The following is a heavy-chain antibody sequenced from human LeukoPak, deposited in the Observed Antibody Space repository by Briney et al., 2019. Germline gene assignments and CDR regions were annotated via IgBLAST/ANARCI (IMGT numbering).Heavy chain of an antibody. V-gene: IGHV3-21*01. CDR3: ARGGGLDV. Sequence: GGSLRLSCAASGFSFSNYNMNWVRQAPGRGLEWVSSISSSSSYIYYADSLKGRFTISRDNAKNSLYLQVNSLRAEDTAVYFCARGGGLDVWGQGAAVTVSS. CDR2: ISSSSSYI. D-gene: IGHD3-16*01. J-gene: IGHJ6*02. CDR1: GFSFSNYN.